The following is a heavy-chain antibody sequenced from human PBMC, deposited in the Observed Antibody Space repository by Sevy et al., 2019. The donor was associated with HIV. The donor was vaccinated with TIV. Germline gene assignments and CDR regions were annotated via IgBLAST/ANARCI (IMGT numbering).Heavy chain of an antibody. CDR2: VYYSGKT. J-gene: IGHJ5*02. CDR1: GGSINNPDFN. V-gene: IGHV4-30-4*01. Sequence: SETLSLTCSVSGGSINNPDFNWSWVRQPPGRGLEWIGYVYYSGKTYYSPSLKTRASLSIDTPKNQFSLDLHAVTAADTAVYYCTRVRGPFGWSDPWGQGTLVTVSS. CDR3: TRVRGPFGWSDP. D-gene: IGHD3-10*01.